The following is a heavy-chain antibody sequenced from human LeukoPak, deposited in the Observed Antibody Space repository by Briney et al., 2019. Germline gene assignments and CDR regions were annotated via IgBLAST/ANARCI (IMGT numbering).Heavy chain of an antibody. Sequence: ASVKVSCKASGYTFTGYYMHWVRQAPGQGLEWMGWINPNSGGTNYAQKFQGRVTMTRDTSISTAYMELSRLRSDDTAVYYCARGYYDSSGYYAHWGQGTLVTVSS. CDR2: INPNSGGT. J-gene: IGHJ4*02. D-gene: IGHD3-22*01. CDR3: ARGYYDSSGYYAH. CDR1: GYTFTGYY. V-gene: IGHV1-2*02.